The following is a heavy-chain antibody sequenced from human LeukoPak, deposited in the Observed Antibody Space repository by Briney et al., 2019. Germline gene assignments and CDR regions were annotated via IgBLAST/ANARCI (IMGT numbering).Heavy chain of an antibody. J-gene: IGHJ3*02. CDR3: ARDGPELGYAFDI. Sequence: GSLRLSCAASGFTFSSYSMNWVRQAPGKGLEWVSSISSSSSYIYYADSVKGRFTISRDNAKNSLYLQMNSLRAEDTAVYYCARDGPELGYAFDIWGQGTMVTVSS. V-gene: IGHV3-21*01. CDR1: GFTFSSYS. CDR2: ISSSSSYI. D-gene: IGHD1-26*01.